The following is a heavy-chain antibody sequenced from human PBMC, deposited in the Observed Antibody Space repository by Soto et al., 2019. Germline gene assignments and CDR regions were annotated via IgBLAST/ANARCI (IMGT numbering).Heavy chain of an antibody. D-gene: IGHD4-17*01. CDR1: GFTFGSFS. Sequence: VHLVESGGGLVQPGGSLRLSCAASGFTFGSFSMNWVRQVPGKGLECVSYISSSRGIIYYADSVKGRFTISRDNAKNALYLQMNSLRAEDTAVYFFAKMVTTYYYYYMDVWGQGTTVTVSS. CDR2: ISSSRGII. V-gene: IGHV3-48*01. J-gene: IGHJ6*03. CDR3: AKMVTTYYYYYMDV.